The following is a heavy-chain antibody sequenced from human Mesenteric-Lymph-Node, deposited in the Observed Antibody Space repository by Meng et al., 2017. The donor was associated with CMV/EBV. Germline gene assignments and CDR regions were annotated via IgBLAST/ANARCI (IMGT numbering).Heavy chain of an antibody. V-gene: IGHV3-74*01. CDR2: INDDGSDT. CDR1: GFSFNSYW. D-gene: IGHD2-21*02. J-gene: IGHJ4*02. CDR3: ARGGMAMTLDY. Sequence: GGSLRLSCAASGFSFNSYWMHWIRQVPGKGLMWVSRINDDGSDTIYADSVKGRFTISRDNAKNTLYLQMNSLRAEDTAVYYCARGGMAMTLDYWGQGTLVTVSS.